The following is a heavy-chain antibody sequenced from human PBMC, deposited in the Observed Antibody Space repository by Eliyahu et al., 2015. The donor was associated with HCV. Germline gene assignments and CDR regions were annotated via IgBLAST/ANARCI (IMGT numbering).Heavy chain of an antibody. CDR1: GGPFSSSF. D-gene: IGHD4-11*01. CDR2: IYYSGST. Sequence: QVQLQESGPGLVKPSEILSLTCXVSGGPFSSSFWSWIRQPPGKGLEWIGYIYYSGSTTYNPSLKSRLTISVDTSKNQFSLKLRSVTAADTAVYYCARGGYSKVDAFDIWGQGTMVTVSS. CDR3: ARGGYSKVDAFDI. J-gene: IGHJ3*02. V-gene: IGHV4-59*01.